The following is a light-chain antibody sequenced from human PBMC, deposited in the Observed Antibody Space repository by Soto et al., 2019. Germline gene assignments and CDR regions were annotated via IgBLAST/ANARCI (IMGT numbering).Light chain of an antibody. J-gene: IGKJ1*01. CDR2: LGY. V-gene: IGKV2-28*01. CDR1: QSLLHSNGYDY. CDR3: MQARQTPA. Sequence: IVMTQSPLSLPVTRGEPASISCRYSQSLLHSNGYDYLDWYLQKPGQSPQLLTYLGYNRASGVQDRFSGSGSGPDFTLTISRVGDEEVKVYYRMQARQTPAFDQAPKVQIQ.